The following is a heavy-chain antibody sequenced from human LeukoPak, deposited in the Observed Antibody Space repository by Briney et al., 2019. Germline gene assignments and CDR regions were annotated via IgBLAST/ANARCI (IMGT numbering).Heavy chain of an antibody. CDR1: GGSISSYY. Sequence: SETLSLTCTVSGGSISSYYWSWIRQPAGKGLEWIGRIYTSGSTNYSPSLKSRVTMSVDTSKNQFSLKLSSVTAADTAVYYCARDGDIVVVPAAISGMYYYYGMDVWGQGTTVTVSS. CDR2: IYTSGST. J-gene: IGHJ6*02. CDR3: ARDGDIVVVPAAISGMYYYYGMDV. V-gene: IGHV4-4*07. D-gene: IGHD2-2*02.